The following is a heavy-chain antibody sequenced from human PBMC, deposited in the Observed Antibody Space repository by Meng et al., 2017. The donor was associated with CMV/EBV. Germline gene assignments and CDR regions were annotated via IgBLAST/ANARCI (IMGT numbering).Heavy chain of an antibody. Sequence: ASVKVSCKASGYRFITSDIMWVRQAPGQGLEWMGWTSIYEGDSSLAKKFQGRVTMTRDTSTRTASMELRSLRSDDTAVYYCARGGGGYYLDFWGQGALVTVSS. CDR1: GYRFITSD. V-gene: IGHV1-18*01. D-gene: IGHD1-26*01. CDR3: ARGGGGYYLDF. CDR2: TSIYEGDS. J-gene: IGHJ4*02.